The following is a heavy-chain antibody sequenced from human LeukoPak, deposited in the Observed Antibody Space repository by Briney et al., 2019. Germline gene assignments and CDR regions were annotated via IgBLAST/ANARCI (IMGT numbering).Heavy chain of an antibody. CDR3: ARAPYDFWSGYPIGWYYYYMDV. CDR2: IYYSGST. Sequence: SETLSLTCTVSGGSISSYYWSSIRQPPGKRLEWIGYIYYSGSTNYNPSLKSRVTISVDTSKNQFSLKLSSVTAADTAVYYCARAPYDFWSGYPIGWYYYYMDVWGKGTTVTVSS. J-gene: IGHJ6*03. D-gene: IGHD3-3*01. CDR1: GGSISSYY. V-gene: IGHV4-59*01.